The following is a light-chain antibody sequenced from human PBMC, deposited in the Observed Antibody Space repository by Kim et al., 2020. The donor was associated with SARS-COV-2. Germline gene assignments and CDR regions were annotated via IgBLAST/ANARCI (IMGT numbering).Light chain of an antibody. CDR2: GKN. Sequence: SSELTQDPAVSVALGQTVRITCQGDSLRIYYASWYQQKPGQAPLLVIYGKNNRPSGIPDRFSGSSSGDTASLTIAGAQAEDEADYYCNSWDSSGHHLVFGGGTQLTVL. J-gene: IGLJ3*02. V-gene: IGLV3-19*01. CDR3: NSWDSSGHHLV. CDR1: SLRIYY.